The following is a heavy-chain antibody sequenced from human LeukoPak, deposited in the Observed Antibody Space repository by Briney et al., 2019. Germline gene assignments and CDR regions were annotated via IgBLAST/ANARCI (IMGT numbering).Heavy chain of an antibody. CDR2: IYYSGST. Sequence: SETLSLTCTVSGGSISSYYWSWIRQPPGKGLEWIGYIYYSGSTNYNPSLKSRVTISVDTSKNQFSLKLNSVTAADTAVYYCARARVITHDFDYWGQGTLVTVSS. D-gene: IGHD4-17*01. J-gene: IGHJ4*02. CDR3: ARARVITHDFDY. CDR1: GGSISSYY. V-gene: IGHV4-59*01.